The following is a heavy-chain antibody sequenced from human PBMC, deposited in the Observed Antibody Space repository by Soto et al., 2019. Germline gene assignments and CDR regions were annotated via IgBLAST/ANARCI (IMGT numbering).Heavy chain of an antibody. Sequence: QVQLVQSGGGVVQPGRSLRLSCAASGFDFNTYGLHWVRQAPGKGLEWVAGISFDGGNQYYADSVKGRFTISRDKSNNTLYLQINSLGAEDTATYYCAKDSSVTAAGRGGWFDPWGQGTLVIVSS. V-gene: IGHV3-30*18. CDR2: ISFDGGNQ. D-gene: IGHD6-13*01. CDR1: GFDFNTYG. CDR3: AKDSSVTAAGRGGWFDP. J-gene: IGHJ5*02.